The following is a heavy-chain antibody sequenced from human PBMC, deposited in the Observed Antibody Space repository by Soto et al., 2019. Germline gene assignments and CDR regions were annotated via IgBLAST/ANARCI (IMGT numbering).Heavy chain of an antibody. J-gene: IGHJ4*02. CDR3: VWGGRDSSANLDD. V-gene: IGHV1-8*01. CDR2: INPTSGNT. CDR1: GYTSTSYD. Sequence: AQVKVSGKASGYTSTSYDINGVRQATGQGLEWLGWINPTSGNTGYAQKFQGRVTMTRNNSISTAKMERRSLRSEDTAVYNWVWGGRDSSANLDDWGQGTLVTVSS. D-gene: IGHD3-22*01.